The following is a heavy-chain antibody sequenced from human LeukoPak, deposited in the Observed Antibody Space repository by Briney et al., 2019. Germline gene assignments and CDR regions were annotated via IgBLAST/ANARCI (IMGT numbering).Heavy chain of an antibody. Sequence: ASVKVSCKASGYTFTGYYMHWARQAPGQGLEWMGWINPNSGGTNYAQKFQGRVTMTRDTSISTAYMELSRLRSEDTAVYYCAREPYLQYYGMDVWGQGTTVTVSS. V-gene: IGHV1-2*02. D-gene: IGHD1-26*01. CDR1: GYTFTGYY. J-gene: IGHJ6*02. CDR3: AREPYLQYYGMDV. CDR2: INPNSGGT.